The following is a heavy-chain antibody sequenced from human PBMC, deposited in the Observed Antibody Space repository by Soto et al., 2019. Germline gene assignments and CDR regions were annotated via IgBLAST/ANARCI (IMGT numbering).Heavy chain of an antibody. J-gene: IGHJ6*02. CDR1: GFTFNTYG. CDR3: ARSDCTGAYCYSWPFNYGVDV. CDR2: IWYDGSNK. Sequence: QVQLVESGGGVVQPGGSLRLSCTTSGFTFNTYGMHWVRQAPGKGLERVAIIWYDGSNKYYADSVKGRFTISRDNSKNTLYLQMNSLRAEDTALYYCARSDCTGAYCYSWPFNYGVDVWGQGTTVTVS. V-gene: IGHV3-33*08. D-gene: IGHD2-15*01.